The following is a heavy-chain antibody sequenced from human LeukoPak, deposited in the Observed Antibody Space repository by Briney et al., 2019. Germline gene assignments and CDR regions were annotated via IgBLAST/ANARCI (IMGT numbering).Heavy chain of an antibody. CDR3: ARDGGAFLGEFHDY. CDR1: EFTFSNYW. V-gene: IGHV3-21*01. D-gene: IGHD3-16*01. J-gene: IGHJ4*02. CDR2: ISSSSSYI. Sequence: GGSLRLSCAASEFTFSNYWMTWVRQAPGKGLEWVSSISSSSSYIYYADSVKGRFTISRDNAKNSLYLQMNSLRAEDTAVYYCARDGGAFLGEFHDYWGQGTLVTVSS.